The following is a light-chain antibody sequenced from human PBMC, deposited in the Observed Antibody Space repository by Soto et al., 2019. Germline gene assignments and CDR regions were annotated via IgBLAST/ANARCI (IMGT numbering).Light chain of an antibody. J-gene: IGKJ4*01. Sequence: EIVLTQSPGTLSLSPGEGATLSCRASQSVSSNFAWYQQKPGQAPRLLIYDASTRATGIPARFSGTGSATDFTLTISRLEPEDFAVYYCQQYGTSPPLTFGGGTKVDIK. CDR3: QQYGTSPPLT. CDR2: DAS. CDR1: QSVSSN. V-gene: IGKV3-20*01.